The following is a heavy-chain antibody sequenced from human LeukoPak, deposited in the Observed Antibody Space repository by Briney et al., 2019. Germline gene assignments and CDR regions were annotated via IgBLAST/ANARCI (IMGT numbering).Heavy chain of an antibody. CDR1: GFTFSRYW. Sequence: GGSLRLSCAASGFTFSRYWVIWVRQAPGKGLEWVANINQDGSQKNYVDSVKGRFTISRDDAKNLLYLQMNSLRAEDTAVYYCARDGPSGARDYWGQGTLVTVSS. CDR2: INQDGSQK. D-gene: IGHD4/OR15-4a*01. J-gene: IGHJ4*02. V-gene: IGHV3-7*01. CDR3: ARDGPSGARDY.